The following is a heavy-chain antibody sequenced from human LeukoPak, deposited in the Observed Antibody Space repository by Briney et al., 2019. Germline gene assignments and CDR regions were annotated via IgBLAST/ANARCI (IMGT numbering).Heavy chain of an antibody. J-gene: IGHJ4*02. V-gene: IGHV4-61*01. Sequence: PSETRSLTCTVSGGSVSSDSYFWTWIRQPPGKGLEWIGYIYYSGSTNYNPSLKSRVTISLDTSKSQISLKLSSVTAADTAVYYCARGQRRLQDYWGQGTLVTVSS. CDR2: IYYSGST. CDR1: GGSVSSDSYF. CDR3: ARGQRRLQDY.